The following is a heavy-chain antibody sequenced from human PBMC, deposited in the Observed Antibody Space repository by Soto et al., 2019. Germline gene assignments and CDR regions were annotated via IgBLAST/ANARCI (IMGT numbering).Heavy chain of an antibody. CDR2: VSTSGGRT. J-gene: IGHJ4*02. CDR3: VRKGYDTGWYYDQ. CDR1: GFNFKSYD. V-gene: IGHV3-23*01. Sequence: EGSLRLSCAASGFNFKSYDMFWVRQAPGKGPEWVSFVSTSGGRTEYADFVRGRFAISRDNAENSLSLQMNSLAVDDTAVYYCVRKGYDTGWYYDQWGQGTLVTVSS. D-gene: IGHD6-19*01.